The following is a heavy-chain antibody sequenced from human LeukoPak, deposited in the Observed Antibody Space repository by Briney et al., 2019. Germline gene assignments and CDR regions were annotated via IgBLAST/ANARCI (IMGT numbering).Heavy chain of an antibody. CDR3: ARDHYGDYFFDC. Sequence: AGSLTLTCAASGFTFSSYEMNWVRLAQPTGMEWVSYIRSSGSTIYYADSAKGRFTISRDNAKSSLYLQMNGVRAEDTAVYYCARDHYGDYFFDCWGQGTLVTLSS. D-gene: IGHD4-17*01. J-gene: IGHJ4*02. CDR2: IRSSGSTI. V-gene: IGHV3-48*03. CDR1: GFTFSSYE.